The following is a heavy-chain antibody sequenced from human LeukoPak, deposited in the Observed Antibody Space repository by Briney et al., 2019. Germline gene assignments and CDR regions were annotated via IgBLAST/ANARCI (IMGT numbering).Heavy chain of an antibody. Sequence: ASVKVSCKASGYTFTSYGISWVRQAPGQGLEWMGWISAYNGNTNYAQELQGRVTMTTDTSTSTAYMELRSLRSDDTAVYYCARDSDPMTNGLIDYWGQGTLVTVSS. CDR2: ISAYNGNT. J-gene: IGHJ4*02. CDR3: ARDSDPMTNGLIDY. D-gene: IGHD3-22*01. CDR1: GYTFTSYG. V-gene: IGHV1-18*01.